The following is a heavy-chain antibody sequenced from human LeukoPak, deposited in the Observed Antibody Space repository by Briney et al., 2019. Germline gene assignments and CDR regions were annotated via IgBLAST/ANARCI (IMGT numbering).Heavy chain of an antibody. D-gene: IGHD3-10*01. CDR3: ARGLFGGFASSPFDH. Sequence: ASVKVSCKASGGTFDNYAVSWVREAPGLGLEWMGRIIPMLGKTNSAQKFQDRVTITADTSTGTAYMELTNLRSDDTAVYFCARGLFGGFASSPFDHWGQGTLVNVS. CDR2: IIPMLGKT. V-gene: IGHV1-69*04. J-gene: IGHJ4*02. CDR1: GGTFDNYA.